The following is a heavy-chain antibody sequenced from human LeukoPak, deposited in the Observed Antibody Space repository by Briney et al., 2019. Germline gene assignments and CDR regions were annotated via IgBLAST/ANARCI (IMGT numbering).Heavy chain of an antibody. CDR1: GYTFTSYG. CDR2: ISAYNGNT. Sequence: PRASVKVSCKASGYTFTSYGISWVRQAPGQGLEWMGWISAYNGNTNYAQKLQGRVTMTTDTSTSTAYMELRSLRSDDTAVYYCARDNYDILTGYSRSYYYYYYMDVWGKGTTVTISS. CDR3: ARDNYDILTGYSRSYYYYYYMDV. D-gene: IGHD3-9*01. V-gene: IGHV1-18*01. J-gene: IGHJ6*03.